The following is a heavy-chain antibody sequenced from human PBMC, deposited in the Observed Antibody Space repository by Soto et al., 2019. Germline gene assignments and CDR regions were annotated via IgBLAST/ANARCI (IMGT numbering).Heavy chain of an antibody. CDR2: INPSGGST. CDR3: AREDWEKEWLRSYYFDY. CDR1: GYTFTSYY. D-gene: IGHD5-12*01. V-gene: IGHV1-46*01. J-gene: IGHJ4*02. Sequence: GASVKVSCKASGYTFTSYYMHCVRQAPGQGLEWMGIINPSGGSTSYAQKFQGRVTMTRDTSTSTVYMELSSLRSEDTAVYYCAREDWEKEWLRSYYFDYWGQGTLVTVSS.